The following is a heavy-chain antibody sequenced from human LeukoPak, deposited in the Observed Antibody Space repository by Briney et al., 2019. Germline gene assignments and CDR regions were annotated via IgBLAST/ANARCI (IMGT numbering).Heavy chain of an antibody. CDR2: INHSGST. V-gene: IGHV4-34*01. CDR3: ASSGWSKFDY. Sequence: PSETLSLTCAVYGGFFSGYYWSWIRQPPGKGLEWIGEINHSGSTNYNPSLKSRVTISVDTSKNQFSLKLSSVTAADTAVYYCASSGWSKFDYWGQGTLVTVSS. J-gene: IGHJ4*02. CDR1: GGFFSGYY. D-gene: IGHD6-19*01.